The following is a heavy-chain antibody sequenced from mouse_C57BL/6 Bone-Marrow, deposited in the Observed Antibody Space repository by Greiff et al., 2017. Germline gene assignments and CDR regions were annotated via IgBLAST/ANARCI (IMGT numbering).Heavy chain of an antibody. CDR3: SRELVGYSYYAMDY. Sequence: QVQLQQPGAELVRPGSSVKLSCKASGYTFTSYWMHWVKQRPIQGLEWIGNIDPSDSETHYNQKFKDKATLTVDKSSSTAYMQLSSLTSEDSAVYYCSRELVGYSYYAMDYWGQGTSVTVSA. V-gene: IGHV1-52*01. J-gene: IGHJ4*01. CDR1: GYTFTSYW. D-gene: IGHD2-10*02. CDR2: IDPSDSET.